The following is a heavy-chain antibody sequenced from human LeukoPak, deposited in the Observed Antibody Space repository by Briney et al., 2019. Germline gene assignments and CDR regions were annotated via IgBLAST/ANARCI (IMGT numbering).Heavy chain of an antibody. V-gene: IGHV4-39*07. Sequence: PSETLSLTCTVSGGSISSGGYYWSWIRQPPGKGLEWIGEINHSGSTNYNPSLKSRVTISVDTSKNQFSLKLSSVTAADTAVYYCARARRIHGMDVWGQGTTVTVSS. CDR1: GGSISSGGYY. CDR3: ARARRIHGMDV. J-gene: IGHJ6*02. D-gene: IGHD2/OR15-2a*01. CDR2: INHSGST.